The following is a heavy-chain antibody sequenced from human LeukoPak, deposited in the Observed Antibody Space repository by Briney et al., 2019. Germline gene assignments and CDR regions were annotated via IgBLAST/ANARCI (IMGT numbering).Heavy chain of an antibody. CDR3: ARPYYYDSSGYYV. V-gene: IGHV4-39*01. CDR2: IYYSGST. Sequence: PSEALSLTCTVSGGSISSSGYYWGWVRQPPGKWLEWNGSIYYSGSTYYNPSLKSRVTISVDTSKNQFSLKLSSVTAADTAVYYCARPYYYDSSGYYVWGQGTLVTVSS. D-gene: IGHD3-22*01. J-gene: IGHJ4*02. CDR1: GGSISSSGYY.